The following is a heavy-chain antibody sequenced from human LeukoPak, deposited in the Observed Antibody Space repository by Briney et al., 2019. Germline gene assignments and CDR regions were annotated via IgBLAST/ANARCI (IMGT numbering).Heavy chain of an antibody. CDR1: GYTFTGYY. V-gene: IGHV1-2*02. J-gene: IGHJ6*03. Sequence: GASVKVSCKASGYTFTGYYMHWVRQAPGQGLEWMGWINPNSGGTNYAQKFQGRVTMTRDTSISTAYMELSRLRSDDTAVYYCARDWGYSGYDWGYYYYMDVWGKGTTVTISS. CDR3: ARDWGYSGYDWGYYYYMDV. CDR2: INPNSGGT. D-gene: IGHD5-12*01.